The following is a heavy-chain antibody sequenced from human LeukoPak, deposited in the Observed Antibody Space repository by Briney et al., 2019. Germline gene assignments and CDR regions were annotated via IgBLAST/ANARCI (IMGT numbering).Heavy chain of an antibody. Sequence: SETLSLTCTVSGGSISSYYWSWIRQPPGKGLEWIGYIYYSGSTNCNPSLKSRVTISVDTSKNQFSLKLSSVTAADTAVYYCARETVAGNAFDIWGQGTMVTVSS. D-gene: IGHD6-19*01. CDR3: ARETVAGNAFDI. CDR2: IYYSGST. V-gene: IGHV4-59*01. J-gene: IGHJ3*02. CDR1: GGSISSYY.